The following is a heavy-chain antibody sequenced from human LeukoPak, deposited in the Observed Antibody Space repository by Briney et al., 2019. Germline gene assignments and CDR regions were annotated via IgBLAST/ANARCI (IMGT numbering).Heavy chain of an antibody. D-gene: IGHD2-2*01. J-gene: IGHJ4*02. V-gene: IGHV4-59*08. CDR3: ATGRSSTRIDY. CDR1: GGSISSYY. CDR2: IYYSGST. Sequence: SETLSLTCTVSGGSISSYYWSWIRQPPGKGLEWIGYIYYSGSTNYNPSLKSRVTISVDTSKNQFSLKLSSATAADTAVYYCATGRSSTRIDYWGQGTLVTVSS.